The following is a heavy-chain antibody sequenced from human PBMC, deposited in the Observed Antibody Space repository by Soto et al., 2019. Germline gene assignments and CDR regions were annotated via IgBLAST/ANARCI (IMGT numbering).Heavy chain of an antibody. CDR2: IYHSGST. J-gene: IGHJ4*02. CDR3: ARDGSGSYYYYFDY. V-gene: IGHV4-59*12. D-gene: IGHD3-10*01. Sequence: SETLSLTCTVSGGSISSSYWSWIRQPPGKGLEWIGYIYHSGSTYYNPSLKSRVTISVDRSKNQFSLKLSSVTAADTAVYYCARDGSGSYYYYFDYWGQGTLVTVSS. CDR1: GGSISSSY.